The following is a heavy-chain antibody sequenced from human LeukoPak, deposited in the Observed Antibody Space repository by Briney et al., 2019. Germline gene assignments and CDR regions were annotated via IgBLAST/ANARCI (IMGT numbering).Heavy chain of an antibody. Sequence: QAGGSLRLSCAASGFTFSGYWMHWVRQAPVKGLVWVPHINSDGSDINYADSVKGRFTISRDNAKNTLYLQMNSLRAEDTAMYYCARDVYGLGSNWGQGTLVTVSS. CDR2: INSDGSDI. CDR1: GFTFSGYW. D-gene: IGHD3-10*01. V-gene: IGHV3-74*01. CDR3: ARDVYGLGSN. J-gene: IGHJ4*02.